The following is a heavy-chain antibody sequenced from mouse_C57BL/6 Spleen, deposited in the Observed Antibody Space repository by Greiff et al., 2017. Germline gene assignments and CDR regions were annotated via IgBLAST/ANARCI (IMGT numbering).Heavy chain of an antibody. V-gene: IGHV1-5*01. CDR3: TNYYGSSSYDY. Sequence: EVQLQQSGTVLARPGASVKMSCKTSGYTFTSYWMHWVKQRPGQGLVWIGAIYPGNSDTSYNQKFKGKAKLTAVTSASTAYMALSSLTNEDSAGYYGTNYYGSSSYDYWGQGTTLTVAS. CDR2: IYPGNSDT. J-gene: IGHJ2*01. CDR1: GYTFTSYW. D-gene: IGHD1-1*01.